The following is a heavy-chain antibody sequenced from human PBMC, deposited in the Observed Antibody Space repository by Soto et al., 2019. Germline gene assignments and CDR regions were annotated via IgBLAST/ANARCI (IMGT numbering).Heavy chain of an antibody. J-gene: IGHJ6*03. Sequence: GGSLRLSCAASGFTFSSYAMSWVRQAPGKGLEWVSAISGSGGSTYYADSVKGRFTISRDNSKNTLYLQMNSLRAEDTAVYYCAKGGSGYYDFWSGYYINTPSVPGRGPYYYYYMDVWGKGTTVTVSS. D-gene: IGHD3-3*01. CDR2: ISGSGGST. CDR3: AKGGSGYYDFWSGYYINTPSVPGRGPYYYYYMDV. V-gene: IGHV3-23*01. CDR1: GFTFSSYA.